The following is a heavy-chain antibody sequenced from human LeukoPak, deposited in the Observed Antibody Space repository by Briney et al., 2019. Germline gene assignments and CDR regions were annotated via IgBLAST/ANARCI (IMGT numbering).Heavy chain of an antibody. CDR2: IKDDGSVK. J-gene: IGHJ4*02. CDR1: GFSFSSFW. V-gene: IGHV3-7*03. Sequence: GGSLRLSWTASGFSFSSFWMSWVRQAPGKGLEWVANIKDDGSVKNHVDSLKGRFSISRDNARNSLYLQISSLRAEDTAVYYCAREVVATASAFDCWGQGTLVTVSS. D-gene: IGHD2-21*01. CDR3: AREVVATASAFDC.